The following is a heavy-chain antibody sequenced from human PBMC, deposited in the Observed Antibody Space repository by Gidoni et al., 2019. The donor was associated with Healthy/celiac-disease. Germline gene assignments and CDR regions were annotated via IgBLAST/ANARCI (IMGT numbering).Heavy chain of an antibody. CDR1: GGSISRSIYY. D-gene: IGHD2-2*01. CDR3: ARHYSAETGWFDP. CDR2: IYHSGRT. J-gene: IGHJ5*02. Sequence: QLQLQESGPGLVKPSETLSLTCTVSGGSISRSIYYWGWIRQPPGKGMEWIGSIYHSGRTYYNPPLKSRVTIYVDTSKNQFSLRLSSVTAADTAVYYCARHYSAETGWFDPWGQGTQVTVSS. V-gene: IGHV4-39*01.